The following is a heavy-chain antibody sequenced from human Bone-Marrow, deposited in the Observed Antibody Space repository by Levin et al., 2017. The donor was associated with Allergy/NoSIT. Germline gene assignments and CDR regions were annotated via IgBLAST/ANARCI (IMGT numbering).Heavy chain of an antibody. Sequence: GASVKVSCKASGYSTDYDINWVRQATGQGLEWMGWMNPKSGHSRYAQTFPGRATMTCDTPIRTAYLHLTSLGSEDTALYCCAKASGALLYQLGSWGQGTLITVAS. J-gene: IGHJ4*02. D-gene: IGHD3-10*01. CDR2: MNPKSGHS. CDR3: AKASGALLYQLGS. CDR1: GYSTDYD. V-gene: IGHV1-8*01.